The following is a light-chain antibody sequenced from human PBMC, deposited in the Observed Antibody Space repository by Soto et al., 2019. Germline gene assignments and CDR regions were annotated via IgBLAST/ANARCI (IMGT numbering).Light chain of an antibody. V-gene: IGLV1-40*01. CDR3: QSYDSSLSGSV. Sequence: QSVLTQPPSVSGAPGQRVTISCTGSSSNIGAGYDVHWYQQLPGTAPKLLIYGNSNRPSGVPVRFSGSKSGTSASLAITGLRAEDEADYYCQSYDSSLSGSVFGGGTKVTVL. CDR1: SSNIGAGYD. CDR2: GNS. J-gene: IGLJ3*02.